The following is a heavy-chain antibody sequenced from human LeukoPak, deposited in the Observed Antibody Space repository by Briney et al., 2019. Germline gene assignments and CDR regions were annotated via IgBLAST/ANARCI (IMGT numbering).Heavy chain of an antibody. CDR1: GFTFSSYS. CDR3: AREGDCTNGVCPS. Sequence: GGSLRLSCAASGFTFSSYSMNWVRQAPGKGLEWVSSISSSSSYIYYADSVKGRFTISRDNAKNSLYLQMNSLRAEDTAVYYCAREGDCTNGVCPSWGQGTLVTVSS. J-gene: IGHJ4*02. V-gene: IGHV3-21*01. D-gene: IGHD2-8*01. CDR2: ISSSSSYI.